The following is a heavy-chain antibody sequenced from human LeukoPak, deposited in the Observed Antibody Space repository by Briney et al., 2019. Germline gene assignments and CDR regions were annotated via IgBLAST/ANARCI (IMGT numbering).Heavy chain of an antibody. CDR2: ISGSGGST. D-gene: IGHD3-3*01. V-gene: IGHV3-23*01. Sequence: GGSLRLSCAASGFTFSSYAMSWVRQAPGKGLEWVSAISGSGGSTYYADSVKGRFTISRDNSKNMLYLQMNSLRAEDTAVYYCAKDQKNPNNYDFWSGSFDYWGQGTLVTVSS. CDR3: AKDQKNPNNYDFWSGSFDY. J-gene: IGHJ4*02. CDR1: GFTFSSYA.